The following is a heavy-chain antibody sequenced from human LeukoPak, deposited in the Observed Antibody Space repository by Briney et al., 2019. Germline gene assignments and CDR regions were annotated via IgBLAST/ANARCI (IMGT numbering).Heavy chain of an antibody. Sequence: SETLSLTCTVSGGSISSSGYYWGWVRQPPGKELEWVGSIYYSGSSHYNPSLKSRVSMSRDTAKNQFSLNLSSVTAADTAVYYCARVGVTADFDYWGQGTLVTVSS. CDR1: GGSISSSGYY. V-gene: IGHV4-39*07. CDR2: IYYSGSS. D-gene: IGHD1-26*01. J-gene: IGHJ4*02. CDR3: ARVGVTADFDY.